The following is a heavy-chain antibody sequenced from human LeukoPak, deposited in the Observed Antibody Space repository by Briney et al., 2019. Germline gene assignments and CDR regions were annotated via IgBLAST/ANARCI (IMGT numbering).Heavy chain of an antibody. CDR2: IYYSGST. CDR3: ARESSSEWFDP. V-gene: IGHV4-31*03. CDR1: GGSISSGGYY. D-gene: IGHD6-19*01. J-gene: IGHJ5*02. Sequence: PSETLSLTCTVSGGSISSGGYYWSWIRQHPGKGLEWIGYIYYSGSTYYNPSLKSRATISVDTSKNQFSLKLSSVTAADTAVYYCARESSSEWFDPWGQGTLVTVSS.